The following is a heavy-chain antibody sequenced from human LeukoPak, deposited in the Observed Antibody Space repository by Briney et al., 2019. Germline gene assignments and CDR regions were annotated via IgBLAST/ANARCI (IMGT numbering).Heavy chain of an antibody. J-gene: IGHJ4*02. V-gene: IGHV3-15*01. CDR2: IKSKTDGGTT. CDR3: TTVLRGGNGFDG. CDR1: GFIFSNAW. D-gene: IGHD1-1*01. Sequence: GGSLRLSCAASGFIFSNAWMSWVRQAPGKGLEWVGGIKSKTDGGTTDYAAPVKGTFTSSRDDSKKTLYLQMNSLKTEDTAVYSCTTVLRGGNGFDGWGQGSLVTVSS.